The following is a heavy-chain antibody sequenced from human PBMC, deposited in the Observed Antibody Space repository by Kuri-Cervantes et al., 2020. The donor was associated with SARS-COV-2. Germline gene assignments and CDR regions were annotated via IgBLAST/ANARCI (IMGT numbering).Heavy chain of an antibody. D-gene: IGHD5-24*01. CDR1: GYSFTSYW. J-gene: IGHJ3*01. Sequence: GASLVISWNCAGYSFTSYWIGWVRQMPGKGLGLMGIIYPRDSDTRYSPSFQGQVTISADKSISTAYLQWNSLRASDTAMYYCARRRATQRRDSFDFWGQGTMVTVSS. V-gene: IGHV5-51*01. CDR2: IYPRDSDT. CDR3: ARRRATQRRDSFDF.